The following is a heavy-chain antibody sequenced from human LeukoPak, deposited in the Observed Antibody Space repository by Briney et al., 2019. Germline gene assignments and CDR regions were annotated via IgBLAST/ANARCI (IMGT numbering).Heavy chain of an antibody. CDR2: IYNSDNT. J-gene: IGHJ4*02. CDR1: GFTVSSNY. D-gene: IGHD6-19*01. CDR3: AKDMAPQLGIAVGYDY. Sequence: GGSLRLSCAVSGFTVSSNYMGWVRQAPGKGLEWVSVIYNSDNTNYPDSVKGRFTISRDNAKNSLYLQMNSLRAEDMALYYCAKDMAPQLGIAVGYDYWGQGTLVTVSS. V-gene: IGHV3-53*05.